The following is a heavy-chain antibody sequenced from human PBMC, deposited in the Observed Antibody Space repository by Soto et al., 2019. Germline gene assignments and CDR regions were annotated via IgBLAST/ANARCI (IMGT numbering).Heavy chain of an antibody. CDR2: IYYSGST. J-gene: IGHJ4*02. D-gene: IGHD7-27*01. V-gene: IGHV4-31*03. Sequence: PSETLSLTCTVSGGSISSGGYHWSWIRQHPGKGLEWIGYIYYSGSTYYNPSLKSRVTMSVDTSKNQVSLKLSSLTAADTAIYYCARANWYSEYWGQGTLVTVSS. CDR1: GGSISSGGYH. CDR3: ARANWYSEY.